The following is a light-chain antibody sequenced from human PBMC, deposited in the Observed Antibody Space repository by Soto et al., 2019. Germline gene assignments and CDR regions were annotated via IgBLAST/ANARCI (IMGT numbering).Light chain of an antibody. CDR2: DAS. Sequence: GDRVTIPCRASQSISSWLAWYQQKPGKAPKLLIYDASSLESGVPSRFSGSGSGTEFTLTISSLQPDDFATYYCQQYWTFGQGTKVDIK. CDR3: QQYWT. CDR1: QSISSW. V-gene: IGKV1-5*01. J-gene: IGKJ1*01.